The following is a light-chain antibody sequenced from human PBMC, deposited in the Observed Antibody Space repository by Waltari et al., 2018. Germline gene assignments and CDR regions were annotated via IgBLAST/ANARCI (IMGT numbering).Light chain of an antibody. V-gene: IGKV3-15*01. CDR3: HQYSASHT. CDR2: DIS. J-gene: IGKJ2*01. Sequence: EIVMTQSPATLSVSPGERATLSCRASQSIGSRLAWYQQKRGQAPRLLIYDISTRATGIPARFGGSGSGTEFTLTISSLQSEDFATYYCHQYSASHTFGQGTELEI. CDR1: QSIGSR.